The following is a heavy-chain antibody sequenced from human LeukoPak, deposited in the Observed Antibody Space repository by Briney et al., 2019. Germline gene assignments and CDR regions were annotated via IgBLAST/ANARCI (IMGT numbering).Heavy chain of an antibody. CDR2: VSAYNGNT. CDR3: ARVNMERMPGGY. D-gene: IGHD1-1*01. Sequence: ASVKVSCKASGYTFTSYGISWVRQAPGQGLEWMGWVSAYNGNTNYAQKLQGRVTMTTDTTTSTAYMELRSLRSDDTAVYYCARVNMERMPGGYWGQGTLVTVSS. CDR1: GYTFTSYG. J-gene: IGHJ4*02. V-gene: IGHV1-18*01.